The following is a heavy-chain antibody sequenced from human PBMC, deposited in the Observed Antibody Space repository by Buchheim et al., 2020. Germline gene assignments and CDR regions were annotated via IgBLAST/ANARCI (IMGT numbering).Heavy chain of an antibody. Sequence: QVQLVESGGGVVQPGRSLRLSCAASGFTFSSYAMHWVRQAPGKALEWVAVISYDGSNKYYADAVKSRFTIARDNSKNTLYLQMNSLRAEDTAVYYAARGLLWFGELFSVSQKDYWGEGTL. CDR3: ARGLLWFGELFSVSQKDY. CDR1: GFTFSSYA. CDR2: ISYDGSNK. D-gene: IGHD3-10*01. J-gene: IGHJ4*02. V-gene: IGHV3-30-3*01.